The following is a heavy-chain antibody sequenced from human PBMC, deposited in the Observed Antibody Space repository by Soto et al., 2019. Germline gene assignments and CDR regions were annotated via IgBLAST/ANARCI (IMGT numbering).Heavy chain of an antibody. CDR2: IGGRGVTT. CDR3: AKAGTNWNYYYYVMDV. J-gene: IGHJ6*02. V-gene: IGHV3-23*01. Sequence: GGSLRLSCAASGFTFSTYAMSWVRQAPGKGLEWVSAIGGRGVTTFYADSVKGRFTISRDSSTNTLYLQMNPLRAEDTAEYYFAKAGTNWNYYYYVMDVWGQGTTVTVPS. CDR1: GFTFSTYA. D-gene: IGHD1-1*01.